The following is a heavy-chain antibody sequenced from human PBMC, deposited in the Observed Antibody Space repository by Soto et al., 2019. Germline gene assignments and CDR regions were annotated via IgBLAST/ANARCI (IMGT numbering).Heavy chain of an antibody. CDR3: ARENSYFAY. V-gene: IGHV1-18*01. CDR2: ISAYNANA. Sequence: QIQLLQSGAEVKKPGASVKVTGKASGYTFRNFGISWVRQAPGQGREWMGWISAYNANANYAQKFKGRLTMTADTSTSTAYMEPRSLRSDDTAVYYTARENSYFAYWGQGTLVTVSS. J-gene: IGHJ4*02. CDR1: GYTFRNFG.